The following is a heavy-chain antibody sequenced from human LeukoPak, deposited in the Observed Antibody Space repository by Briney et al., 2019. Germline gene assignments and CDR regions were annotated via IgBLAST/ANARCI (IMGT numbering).Heavy chain of an antibody. CDR1: EFTFSSYS. Sequence: GGSLRLSCAASEFTFSSYSMNWVRQAPGKGLEWVSSISSSSSYIYYADSVKGRFTISRDNAKNSLYLQMNSLRAEDTAVYYCARGGIAEIKGDYWGQGTLVTVSS. D-gene: IGHD6-13*01. CDR3: ARGGIAEIKGDY. CDR2: ISSSSSYI. V-gene: IGHV3-21*01. J-gene: IGHJ4*02.